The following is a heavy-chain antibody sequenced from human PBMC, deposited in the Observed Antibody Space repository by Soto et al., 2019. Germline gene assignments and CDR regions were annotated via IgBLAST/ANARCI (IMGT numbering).Heavy chain of an antibody. V-gene: IGHV3-30-3*01. CDR1: GFTFSSYN. Sequence: QVQLVESGGGVVPPGGSLRVSCVASGFTFSSYNMHWVRQAPGEGLEWVAVISFDGANKFYADSVKGRFTISRDISRDTLYLQMSSLRDEDTAIYYCARDGYNPGGFDYWGQGTLVTVSS. D-gene: IGHD5-18*01. CDR2: ISFDGANK. CDR3: ARDGYNPGGFDY. J-gene: IGHJ4*02.